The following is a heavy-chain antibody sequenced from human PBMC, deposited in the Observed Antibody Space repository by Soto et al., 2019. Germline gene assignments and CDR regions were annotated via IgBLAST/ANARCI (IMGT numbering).Heavy chain of an antibody. J-gene: IGHJ4*02. CDR1: GGTFSSYA. D-gene: IGHD3-22*01. V-gene: IGHV1-69*01. CDR2: IITTFGTA. Sequence: QVQLVQSGAEVKKPGSSVKVSCKASGGTFSSYAISCVRQAPGQGLELMGGIITTFGTANYAQKFHGRVTITADESTSTVYMGLSSLRSEDTAVYYFARAFTYYYDSSGYPAFAYSGEGTLVTDTS. CDR3: ARAFTYYYDSSGYPAFAY.